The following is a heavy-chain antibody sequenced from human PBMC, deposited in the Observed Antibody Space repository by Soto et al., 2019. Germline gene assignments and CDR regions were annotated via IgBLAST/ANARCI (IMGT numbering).Heavy chain of an antibody. CDR1: GGSFSGYY. D-gene: IGHD3-3*01. V-gene: IGHV4-34*01. CDR2: INHSGST. Sequence: SETLSLTCAVYGGSFSGYYWSWIRQPPGKGLEWIGEINHSGSTNYNPSLKSRVTISVDTSKNQFSLKLSSVTAADTAVYYCASSSIFGVVIQDYWGQGTLVTVSS. CDR3: ASSSIFGVVIQDY. J-gene: IGHJ4*02.